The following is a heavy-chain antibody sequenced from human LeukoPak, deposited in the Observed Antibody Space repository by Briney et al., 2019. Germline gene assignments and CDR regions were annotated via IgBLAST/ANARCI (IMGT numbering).Heavy chain of an antibody. V-gene: IGHV4-59*08. Sequence: SETLSLPCPVSGGSIKNYYWSWIRQPPGKGLEWIGYFHYSGSTNYNPSLKSRVTISGDTSKNQLSLKLSSVNVADTAGYYCARHPGYGYADGGFDIWGQGTMVTVSS. CDR2: FHYSGST. D-gene: IGHD2-2*01. J-gene: IGHJ3*02. CDR3: ARHPGYGYADGGFDI. CDR1: GGSIKNYY.